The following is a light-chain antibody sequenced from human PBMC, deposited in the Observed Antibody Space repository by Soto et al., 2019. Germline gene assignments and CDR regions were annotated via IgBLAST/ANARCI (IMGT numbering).Light chain of an antibody. Sequence: EIVLTQSPGTLSSSPGERATLSCRASQTVTSSYLAWYQQKPGQAPRLPIYGASSRATGIPDRFSGSGSGTDFTLTISRLEPEDFAVYYCQQYGSSRTFGQGTKVDIK. V-gene: IGKV3-20*01. J-gene: IGKJ1*01. CDR3: QQYGSSRT. CDR2: GAS. CDR1: QTVTSSY.